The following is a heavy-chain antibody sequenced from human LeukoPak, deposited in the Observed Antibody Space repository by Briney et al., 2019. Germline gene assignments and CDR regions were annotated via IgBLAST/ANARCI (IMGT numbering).Heavy chain of an antibody. CDR3: AKDRYRSSTSCTNWFDP. J-gene: IGHJ5*02. CDR2: ISGSGGST. CDR1: GLTFSSYA. Sequence: PGGSLRLSCAASGLTFSSYAMSWVRQAPGKGLEWVSAISGSGGSTYYADSVKGRFTISRDNSKNTLYLQMNSLRAEDTAVYYCAKDRYRSSTSCTNWFDPWGQGTLVTVSS. V-gene: IGHV3-23*01. D-gene: IGHD2-2*01.